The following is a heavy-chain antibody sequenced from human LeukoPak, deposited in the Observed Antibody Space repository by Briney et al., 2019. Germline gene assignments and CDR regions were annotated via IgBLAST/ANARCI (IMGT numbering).Heavy chain of an antibody. V-gene: IGHV4-4*07. CDR2: IYTSGST. CDR1: GGSTSSYY. Sequence: SETLSLTCTVSGGSTSSYYWSWIRQPAGKGLEWIGRIYTSGSTNYNPSLKSRVTMSADTSKNQFSLKLGSVTAADTAVYYCAREGYDFWSGYYNYYFDYWGQGTLVTVSS. D-gene: IGHD3-3*01. CDR3: AREGYDFWSGYYNYYFDY. J-gene: IGHJ4*02.